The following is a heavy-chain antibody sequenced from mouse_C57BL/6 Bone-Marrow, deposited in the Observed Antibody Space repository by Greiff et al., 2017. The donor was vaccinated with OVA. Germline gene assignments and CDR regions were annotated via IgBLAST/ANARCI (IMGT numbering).Heavy chain of an antibody. D-gene: IGHD1-1*01. CDR3: ARKGSSAWFAY. CDR2: IYPGSGST. Sequence: QVQLQQPGAELVKPGASVKMSCKASGYTFTSYWITWVKQRPGQGLEWIGDIYPGSGSTNYNEKFKSKATLTVAKSSSTAYMQLSSLTSEDSAVYYCARKGSSAWFAYWGQGTLVTVSA. V-gene: IGHV1-55*01. J-gene: IGHJ3*01. CDR1: GYTFTSYW.